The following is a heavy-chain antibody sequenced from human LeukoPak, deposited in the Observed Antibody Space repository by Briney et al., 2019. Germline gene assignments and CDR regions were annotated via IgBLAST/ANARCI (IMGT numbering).Heavy chain of an antibody. CDR1: GYSFTGYY. CDR2: INPNSGDT. D-gene: IGHD5-12*01. J-gene: IGHJ6*02. Sequence: ASVKVSCKASGYSFTGYYLHWVRQAPGQGLEWMGWINPNSGDTKFAQKFQGWVTMTRDTSISTAYMEPSRLRSDDTAVYYCARGGYSGYGKNPPGYYYYGMDVWGQGTTVTVSS. CDR3: ARGGYSGYGKNPPGYYYYGMDV. V-gene: IGHV1-2*04.